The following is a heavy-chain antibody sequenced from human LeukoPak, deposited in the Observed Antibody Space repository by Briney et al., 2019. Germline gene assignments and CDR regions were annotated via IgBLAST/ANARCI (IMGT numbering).Heavy chain of an antibody. CDR2: VYTSGST. J-gene: IGHJ4*02. CDR3: ARSNWYEYFDN. V-gene: IGHV4-4*09. Sequence: SETLSLTCTVSGGSIGSYCWSWIRQPPGKGLEWIGYVYTSGSTNYNPSFKSRVTISADTSKNQFSLRLTSVTAADTALYYCARSNWYEYFDNWGQGTLVTVSS. D-gene: IGHD1-20*01. CDR1: GGSIGSYC.